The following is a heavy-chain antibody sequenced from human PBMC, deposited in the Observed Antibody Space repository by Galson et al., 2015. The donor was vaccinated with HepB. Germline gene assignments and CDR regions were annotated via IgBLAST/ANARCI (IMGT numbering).Heavy chain of an antibody. Sequence: SLTCTVSGGSISSSSYYWGWIRQPPGKGLAWIGSIYYSGSTYYNPALKSRVTISVDTSKNQFSLKLSSVTAADTAVYYCARDHTNYFDYWGQGTLVTVSS. CDR1: GGSISSSSYY. CDR2: IYYSGST. CDR3: ARDHTNYFDY. J-gene: IGHJ4*02. V-gene: IGHV4-39*07.